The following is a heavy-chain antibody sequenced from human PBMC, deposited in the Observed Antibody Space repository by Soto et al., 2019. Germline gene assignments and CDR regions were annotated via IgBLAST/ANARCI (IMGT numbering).Heavy chain of an antibody. J-gene: IGHJ4*02. CDR2: IWYDGSNK. CDR1: GFTFSSYG. V-gene: IGHV3-33*01. D-gene: IGHD5-18*01. CDR3: ERGRPGYSYGHLDY. Sequence: GGSLRLSCAASGFTFSSYGMHWVRQAPGKGLEWVAVIWYDGSNKYYADSVKGRFTISRDNSKNTLYLQMNSLRAEDTAVYYCERGRPGYSYGHLDYWGQGTLVTVSS.